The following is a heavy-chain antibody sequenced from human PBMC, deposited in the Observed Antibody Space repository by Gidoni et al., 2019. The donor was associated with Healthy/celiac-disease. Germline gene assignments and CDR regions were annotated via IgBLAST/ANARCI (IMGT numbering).Heavy chain of an antibody. V-gene: IGHV4-4*02. Sequence: QVQLQESGPGLVKPSGTLSITCAVSCGSISSSNWWSWVRKPPGKGLEWIGEIYHSGSTNYNPSLKSRVTISVDKSKNQFSLKLSSVTDADTAVYYCARDGPAVAGPYWYFDLWGRGTLVTVSS. CDR3: ARDGPAVAGPYWYFDL. D-gene: IGHD6-19*01. J-gene: IGHJ2*01. CDR2: IYHSGST. CDR1: CGSISSSNW.